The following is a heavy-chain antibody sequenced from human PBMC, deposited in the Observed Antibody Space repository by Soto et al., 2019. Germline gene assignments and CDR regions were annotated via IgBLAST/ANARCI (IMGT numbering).Heavy chain of an antibody. Sequence: LRLSCAASGFTFDDYAMHWVRQAPGKGLEWVSGISWNSGSIGYADSVKGRFTISRDNAKNSLYLQMNSLRAEDTVLYYCAKAGSWCYYGMDVWGQGTTVTVAS. CDR1: GFTFDDYA. V-gene: IGHV3-9*01. CDR3: AKAGSWCYYGMDV. D-gene: IGHD6-13*01. CDR2: ISWNSGSI. J-gene: IGHJ6*02.